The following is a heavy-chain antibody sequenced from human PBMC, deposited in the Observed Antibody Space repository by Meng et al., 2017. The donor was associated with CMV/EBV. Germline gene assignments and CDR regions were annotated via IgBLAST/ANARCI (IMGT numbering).Heavy chain of an antibody. CDR3: ARDLMNCSSTSCANWFDP. V-gene: IGHV4-4*07. J-gene: IGHJ5*02. D-gene: IGHD2-2*01. CDR2: IYTSGST. CDR1: GGSISSYY. Sequence: QVQVQESGPGLVKPSETLSLTCTVSGGSISSYYWSWIRQPAGKGLEWIGRIYTSGSTNYNPSLKSRVTMSVDTSKNQFSLKLSSVTAADTAVYYCARDLMNCSSTSCANWFDPWGQGTLVTVFS.